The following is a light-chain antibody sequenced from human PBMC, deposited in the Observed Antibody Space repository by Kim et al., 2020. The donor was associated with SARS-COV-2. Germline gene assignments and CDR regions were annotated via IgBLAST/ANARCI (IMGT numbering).Light chain of an antibody. V-gene: IGKV3-15*01. J-gene: IGKJ1*01. CDR2: GAS. Sequence: VSPGERATLSCTASQSVSSNLAWYQQKPGQAPRLLLSGASARATGIPARFSGRGSGTDFTLTISSLQSEDFAVYYCQQYDKWPRTLGQGTRVEIK. CDR1: QSVSSN. CDR3: QQYDKWPRT.